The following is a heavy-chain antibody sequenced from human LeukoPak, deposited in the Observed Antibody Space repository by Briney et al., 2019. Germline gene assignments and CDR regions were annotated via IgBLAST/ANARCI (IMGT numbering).Heavy chain of an antibody. V-gene: IGHV3-21*01. D-gene: IGHD6-19*01. Sequence: GGSLRLSCAASGFTFSSYSMNWVRQAPGKGLEWVSSISSSSSYIYYADSVKGRFTISRDNAKNSLYLQMNSLRAEDTAVYYCARDGKGSGWYGFDYWGQGTLVTVSS. CDR2: ISSSSSYI. CDR1: GFTFSSYS. J-gene: IGHJ4*02. CDR3: ARDGKGSGWYGFDY.